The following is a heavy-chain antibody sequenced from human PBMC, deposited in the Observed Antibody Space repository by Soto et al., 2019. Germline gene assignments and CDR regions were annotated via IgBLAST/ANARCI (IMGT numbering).Heavy chain of an antibody. CDR3: ADLKWSRSYLP. CDR1: GFSLSYHF. V-gene: IGHV3-72*01. CDR2: IKNDPKSYIT. D-gene: IGHD3-3*01. J-gene: IGHJ1*01. Sequence: PGGSLILSCVASGFSLSYHFMDWVRQATGKGLEWVGRIKNDPKSYITDYAESVKGRFTISRDDSKNSLFLQMNSLTTEDTAIYYCADLKWSRSYLPWGQGTLVTVSS.